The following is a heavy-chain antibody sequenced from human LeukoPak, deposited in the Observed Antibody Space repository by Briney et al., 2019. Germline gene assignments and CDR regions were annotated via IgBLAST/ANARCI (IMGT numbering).Heavy chain of an antibody. CDR1: GYTFTSYY. CDR3: ARGYSSGGSDWFDP. V-gene: IGHV1-2*04. D-gene: IGHD6-19*01. J-gene: IGHJ5*02. CDR2: INPNSGGT. Sequence: ASVKVSCKASGYTFTSYYMHWVRQAPGQGLEWMGWINPNSGGTNYAQKFQGWVTMTRDTSISTAYMELSRLRSDDTAVYYCARGYSSGGSDWFDPWGQGTLVTVSS.